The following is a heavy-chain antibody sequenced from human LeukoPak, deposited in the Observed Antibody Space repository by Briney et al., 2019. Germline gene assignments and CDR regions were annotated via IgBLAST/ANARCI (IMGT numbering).Heavy chain of an antibody. V-gene: IGHV3-30-3*01. Sequence: GRSLRLSCAASGFTFSSYAMHWVRQAPGKGLEWVAVISYDGSNKYYADSVKGRFTISRDNSKNTLYLQMNSLRAEDTAVYYCARGLDYCGQGTLVTVSS. CDR2: ISYDGSNK. CDR3: ARGLDY. J-gene: IGHJ4*02. CDR1: GFTFSSYA.